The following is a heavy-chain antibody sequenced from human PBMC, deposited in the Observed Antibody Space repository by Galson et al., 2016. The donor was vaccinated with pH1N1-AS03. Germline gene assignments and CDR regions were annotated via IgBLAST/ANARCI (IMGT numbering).Heavy chain of an antibody. Sequence: SLRLSCAASGFSLTSYGMHWVRQAPGKGLDWVAFIQHDESYTNYAVSVKGRFIISRDSSKNMLYLQMNGGRPEDTAVYYCVKEDGPGGQRDYWGQGTLVTVSS. J-gene: IGHJ4*02. V-gene: IGHV3-30*02. CDR2: IQHDESYT. CDR1: GFSLTSYG. CDR3: VKEDGPGGQRDY. D-gene: IGHD2-15*01.